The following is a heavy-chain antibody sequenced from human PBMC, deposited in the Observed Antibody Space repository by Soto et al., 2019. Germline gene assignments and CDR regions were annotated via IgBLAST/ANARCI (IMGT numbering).Heavy chain of an antibody. CDR2: ISSSSSTI. D-gene: IGHD3-22*01. CDR1: GFTFSSYS. CDR3: ARARYYYDSAPGMDV. J-gene: IGHJ6*02. Sequence: GGSLRLSCAASGFTFSSYSMNWVRQAPGKGLEWVSYISSSSSTIYYADSVKGRFTISRDNAKNSLYLQMNSLRDDDTAVYYCARARYYYDSAPGMDVWGQGTTVTVSS. V-gene: IGHV3-48*02.